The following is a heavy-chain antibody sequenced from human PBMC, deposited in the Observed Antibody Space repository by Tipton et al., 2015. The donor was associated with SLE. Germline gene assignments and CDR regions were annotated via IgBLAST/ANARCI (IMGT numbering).Heavy chain of an antibody. CDR2: INHSGST. CDR3: ARGGGLDP. Sequence: TLSLTCTVYGGSFSGYYWSWIRQPPGKGLEWIGEINHSGSTNYNPSLKSRVTISVDTSKNQFSLKLSPVTAADTAVYYFARGGGLDPWGQGTLVTVSS. V-gene: IGHV4-34*01. J-gene: IGHJ5*02. CDR1: GGSFSGYY. D-gene: IGHD3-16*01.